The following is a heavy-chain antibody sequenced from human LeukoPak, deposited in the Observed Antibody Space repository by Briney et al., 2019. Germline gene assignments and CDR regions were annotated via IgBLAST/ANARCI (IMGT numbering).Heavy chain of an antibody. CDR2: IRYDGSNK. J-gene: IGHJ5*02. CDR3: AKDRRGSSAWFDP. Sequence: PGGSLRLSCAASGFTFSSYGMHWVRQAPGKGLEWVAFIRYDGSNKYYADSVKGRFTISRDNSKNTLYLQMNSLRAEDTAVYYCAKDRRGSSAWFDPWGQGILVTVSS. CDR1: GFTFSSYG. V-gene: IGHV3-30*02. D-gene: IGHD1-26*01.